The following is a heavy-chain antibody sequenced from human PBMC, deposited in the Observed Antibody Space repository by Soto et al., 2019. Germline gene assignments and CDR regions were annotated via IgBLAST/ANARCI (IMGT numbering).Heavy chain of an antibody. CDR3: TRATTYYDFWSGYPIYYYYGMDV. CDR1: GFTFGDYA. CDR2: IRSKAYGGTT. Sequence: LRLSCTASGFTFGDYAMSWVRQAPGKGLEWVGFIRSKAYGGTTEYAASVKGRFTISRDDSKSIAYLQMNSLKTEDTAVYYCTRATTYYDFWSGYPIYYYYGMDVWGQGTTVTVSS. V-gene: IGHV3-49*04. J-gene: IGHJ6*02. D-gene: IGHD3-3*01.